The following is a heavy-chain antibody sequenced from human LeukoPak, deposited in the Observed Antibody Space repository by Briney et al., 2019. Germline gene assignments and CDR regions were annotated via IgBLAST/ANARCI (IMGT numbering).Heavy chain of an antibody. V-gene: IGHV1-3*01. Sequence: ASVKVSCKASGYTFTSYGISWVRQAPGQRLEWMGWINAGNGDTKFSQNYQARVTITRDASASTAYMELSSLTSEDTAVYFCARGLWSAHRREYYFDSWGQGTLVTVSS. CDR3: ARGLWSAHRREYYFDS. D-gene: IGHD3-3*01. CDR1: GYTFTSYG. J-gene: IGHJ4*02. CDR2: INAGNGDT.